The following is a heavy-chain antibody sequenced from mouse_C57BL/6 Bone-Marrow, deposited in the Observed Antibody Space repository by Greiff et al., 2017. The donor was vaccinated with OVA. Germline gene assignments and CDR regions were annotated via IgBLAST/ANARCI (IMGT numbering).Heavy chain of an antibody. V-gene: IGHV3-6*01. CDR2: ISYDGSN. J-gene: IGHJ4*01. CDR3: ASPYAMDY. Sequence: DVKLQESGPGLVKPSQSLSLPCSVTGYSITSGYYWNWIRQFPGNKLEWMGYISYDGSNNYNPSLKNRISITRDTSKNQFFLKLNSVTTEDTATYYCASPYAMDYWGQGTSVTVSS. CDR1: GYSITSGYY.